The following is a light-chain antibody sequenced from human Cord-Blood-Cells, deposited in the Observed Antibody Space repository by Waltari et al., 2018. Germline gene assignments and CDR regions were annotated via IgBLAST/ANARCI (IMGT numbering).Light chain of an antibody. CDR2: YDS. Sequence: SYVLTQPPSVSVAPGTTARITCGGNNTGSKSVHWYQQKPGQAPVLVIYYDSDRPSGIPERFSGSNSGNTATLTISRVEAGDEADYYCQVWDSSSDHRVFGGGTKLTVL. CDR1: NTGSKS. V-gene: IGLV3-21*04. J-gene: IGLJ3*02. CDR3: QVWDSSSDHRV.